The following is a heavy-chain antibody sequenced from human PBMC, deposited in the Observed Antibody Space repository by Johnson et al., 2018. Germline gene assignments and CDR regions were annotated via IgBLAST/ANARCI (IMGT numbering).Heavy chain of an antibody. V-gene: IGHV3-48*01. D-gene: IGHD2-2*01. J-gene: IGHJ4*02. CDR1: GFTFSSYA. CDR2: ITSTASNI. CDR3: ARRYCSSATCPRVFDY. Sequence: VQLQESGGGLVQXGGSXRLXCVGSGFTFSSYAMNWVRQPPGKGLEWISCITSTASNIHYADAVKGRFTITRDNSKNSVYLQMDSLRAADKAVDYWARRYCSSATCPRVFDYWGQGTLVTASS.